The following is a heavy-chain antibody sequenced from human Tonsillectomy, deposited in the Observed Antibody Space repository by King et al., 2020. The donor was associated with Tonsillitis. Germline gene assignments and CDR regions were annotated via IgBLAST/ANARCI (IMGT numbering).Heavy chain of an antibody. V-gene: IGHV4-59*01. CDR3: ASFGGYRSGWYNWFDP. CDR2: VYYSGST. J-gene: IGHJ5*02. D-gene: IGHD6-19*01. CDR1: GGSINSYY. Sequence: QLQESGPGLVKPSETLSLTCTVSGGSINSYYWNWIRQPPGKGLEWIGFVYYSGSTNYNPSLKSRVTISVDTSKNQFSLKLSSVTAADTAVYYCASFGGYRSGWYNWFDPWGQGTLVTVSS.